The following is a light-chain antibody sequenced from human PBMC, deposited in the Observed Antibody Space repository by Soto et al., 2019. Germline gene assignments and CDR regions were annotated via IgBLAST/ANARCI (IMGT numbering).Light chain of an antibody. J-gene: IGLJ1*01. V-gene: IGLV2-14*01. CDR2: DVI. CDR3: CSYTSSTMYV. CDR1: SRDIGSYNY. Sequence: QSVLTQPASVSGSPGQSITISCTGSSRDIGSYNYVSWYQHHPGKAPQLIIFDVIDRPLGVSNRFSGSRSGTTASLTIFGLQAEDEAVYYCCSYTSSTMYVFGTGTKLTVL.